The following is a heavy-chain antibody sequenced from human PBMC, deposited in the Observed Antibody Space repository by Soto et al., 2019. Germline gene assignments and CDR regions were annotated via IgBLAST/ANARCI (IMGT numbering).Heavy chain of an antibody. J-gene: IGHJ4*02. D-gene: IGHD3-16*02. Sequence: ASVTVSCKASGYTFTSYYMHWVRQAPGQGLEWMGIINPSGGSTSYAQKFQGRVTMTRDTSTSTVYMELSSMRSEDTAEYYCARWGPPRYDYVWGSYRFSWGALGGFDYWGQGTLVTVSS. CDR1: GYTFTSYY. V-gene: IGHV1-46*01. CDR3: ARWGPPRYDYVWGSYRFSWGALGGFDY. CDR2: INPSGGST.